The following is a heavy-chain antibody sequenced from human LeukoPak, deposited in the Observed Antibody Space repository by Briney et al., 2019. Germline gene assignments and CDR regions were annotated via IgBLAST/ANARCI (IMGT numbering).Heavy chain of an antibody. CDR3: ARDEVDTAMDV. CDR1: GVSIRSSVSITNANTMFY. D-gene: IGHD5-18*01. CDR2: ISYTGGT. J-gene: IGHJ6*04. V-gene: IGHV4-39*07. Sequence: SETLSLTCSVSGVSIRSSVSITNANTMFYWAWVRQPPGKGLEWIGDISYTGGTYYNPSLRSRVTISEDTSLNQFSLGLSSVTAADTAVYYCARDEVDTAMDVWGKGTTVTVSS.